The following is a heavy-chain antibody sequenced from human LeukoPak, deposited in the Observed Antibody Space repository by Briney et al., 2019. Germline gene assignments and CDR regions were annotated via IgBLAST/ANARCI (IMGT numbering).Heavy chain of an antibody. D-gene: IGHD3-10*01. J-gene: IGHJ4*02. CDR2: INWNGGST. CDR1: GFTFANAW. Sequence: GGSLRLSCAASGFTFANAWMNWVRQAPGKGLEWVSGINWNGGSTGYADSVKGRFTISRDNAKNSLYLQMNSLRAEDTALYYCARDTSSSYGSGSDYWGQGTLVTVSS. V-gene: IGHV3-20*04. CDR3: ARDTSSSYGSGSDY.